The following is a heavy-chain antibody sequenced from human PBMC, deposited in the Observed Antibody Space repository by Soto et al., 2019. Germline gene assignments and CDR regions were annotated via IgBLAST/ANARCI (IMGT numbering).Heavy chain of an antibody. J-gene: IGHJ4*02. CDR3: ARSELTGTTWG. V-gene: IGHV3-48*03. CDR1: GFTFSSYE. Sequence: EVQLVESGGGLVQPGGSLRLSCAASGFTFSSYEMNWVRQAPGKGLEWVSYISSSGSTLYYADSVKGRFTISRDNAKNSLYLQMNSLRAEDTAVYYCARSELTGTTWGWGQGTLVTVSS. CDR2: ISSSGSTL. D-gene: IGHD1-7*01.